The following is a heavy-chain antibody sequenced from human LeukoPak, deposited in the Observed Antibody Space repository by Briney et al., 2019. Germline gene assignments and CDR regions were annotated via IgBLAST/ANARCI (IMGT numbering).Heavy chain of an antibody. D-gene: IGHD5-18*01. Sequence: PGGSLRLSCAASGFTFSSYSMNWVRQAPGKGLEWVSSISSSSYIYYADSVKGRFTISRDNAKNSLYLQMNSLRAEDTAVYYCARENGYSYVPDYWGQGTLVTVSS. CDR3: ARENGYSYVPDY. CDR1: GFTFSSYS. J-gene: IGHJ4*02. V-gene: IGHV3-21*01. CDR2: ISSSSYI.